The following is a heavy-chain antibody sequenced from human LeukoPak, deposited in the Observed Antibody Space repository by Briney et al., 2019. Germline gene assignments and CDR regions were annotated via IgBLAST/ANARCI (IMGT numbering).Heavy chain of an antibody. Sequence: SQTLSLTCTVSGGSISSGDYYWSWIRQPPGKGLEWTGYIYYSGSTYYNPSLKSRVTISVDTSKNQFSLKLSSVTAADTAVYYCARAGIVVVVAANYFDYWGQGTLVTVSS. CDR3: ARAGIVVVVAANYFDY. CDR2: IYYSGST. V-gene: IGHV4-30-4*01. CDR1: GGSISSGDYY. J-gene: IGHJ4*02. D-gene: IGHD2-15*01.